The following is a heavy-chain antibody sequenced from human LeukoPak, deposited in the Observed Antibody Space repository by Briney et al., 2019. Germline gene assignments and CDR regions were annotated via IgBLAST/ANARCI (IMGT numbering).Heavy chain of an antibody. Sequence: QAGGSLRLSCAASGFTFDDYAIHWVRQAPGKGLEWVSGITWNSGDIGYADSVKGRFTISRDNAKNSLYLQMNSLRVDDTALYYCARGGWELPRPFDYWGQGTLVTVSS. V-gene: IGHV3-9*01. J-gene: IGHJ4*02. D-gene: IGHD1-26*01. CDR2: ITWNSGDI. CDR3: ARGGWELPRPFDY. CDR1: GFTFDDYA.